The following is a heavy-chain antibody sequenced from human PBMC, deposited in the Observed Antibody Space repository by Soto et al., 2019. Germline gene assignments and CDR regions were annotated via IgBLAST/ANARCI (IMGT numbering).Heavy chain of an antibody. J-gene: IGHJ6*02. CDR1: GGSFSGYY. D-gene: IGHD2-21*01. V-gene: IGHV4-34*01. CDR2: INHSGST. CDR3: ARDAYCGGECPAYYYYGMDV. Sequence: PSETLSLTCAVYGGSFSGYYWSWIRQPPGKGLEWIGEINHSGSTNYNPSLKSRVTISVDTSKNQFSLKLSSVTAADTAVYYCARDAYCGGECPAYYYYGMDVWGQGTTVTVSS.